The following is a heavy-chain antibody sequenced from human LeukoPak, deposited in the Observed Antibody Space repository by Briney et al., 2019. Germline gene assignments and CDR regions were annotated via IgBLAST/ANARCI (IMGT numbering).Heavy chain of an antibody. Sequence: PSETLSLTCTVSGGSISSYYWSWIRQPPGKGLEWIGYIYYSGSTNYNPSLKSRVTISVDTSKNQFSLKLSSVTAADTAVYYCARVPSGLFGGGLLSPFDYWGQGILVTVSS. CDR2: IYYSGST. J-gene: IGHJ4*02. CDR3: ARVPSGLFGGGLLSPFDY. D-gene: IGHD3-16*01. V-gene: IGHV4-59*12. CDR1: GGSISSYY.